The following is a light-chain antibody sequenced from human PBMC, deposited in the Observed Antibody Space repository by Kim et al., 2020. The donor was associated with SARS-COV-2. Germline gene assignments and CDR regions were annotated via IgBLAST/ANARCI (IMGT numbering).Light chain of an antibody. Sequence: GWPGERPTLSCRAMHRDSSSLAWDQQRPGQAPRHLSYVAPTRASGSPARCSGGWAGTEFTLTISSLQSEDSAVYYGQQYNNWPYTFGQGTRLEI. CDR2: VAP. V-gene: IGKV3-15*01. J-gene: IGKJ2*01. CDR1: HRDSSS. CDR3: QQYNNWPYT.